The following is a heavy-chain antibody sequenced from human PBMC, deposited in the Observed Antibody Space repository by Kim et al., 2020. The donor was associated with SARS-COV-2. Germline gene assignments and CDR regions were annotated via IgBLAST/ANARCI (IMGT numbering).Heavy chain of an antibody. V-gene: IGHV4-31*03. D-gene: IGHD4-17*01. CDR3: ARGTTTVVTRYNWFDP. J-gene: IGHJ5*02. CDR2: IYYSGST. Sequence: SETLSLTCTVSGGSISSGGYYWSWIRQHPGKGLEWIGYIYYSGSTYYNPSLKSRVTISVDTSKNQFSLKLSSVTAADTAVYYCARGTTTVVTRYNWFDPWGQGTLVTVSS. CDR1: GGSISSGGYY.